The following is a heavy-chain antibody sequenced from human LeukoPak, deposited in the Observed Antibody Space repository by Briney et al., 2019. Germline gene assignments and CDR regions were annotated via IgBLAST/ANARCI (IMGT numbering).Heavy chain of an antibody. J-gene: IGHJ4*02. V-gene: IGHV3-11*06. CDR2: ISSSSSYT. CDR3: ARGHIAAAGLFDY. Sequence: GTSLRLSCAASRFTFSDYYMSWIRQAPGKGLEWVSYISSSSSYTNYADSVKGRFTISRDNAKNSLYLQMNSLRAEDTAVYYCARGHIAAAGLFDYWGQGTLVTVSS. CDR1: RFTFSDYY. D-gene: IGHD6-13*01.